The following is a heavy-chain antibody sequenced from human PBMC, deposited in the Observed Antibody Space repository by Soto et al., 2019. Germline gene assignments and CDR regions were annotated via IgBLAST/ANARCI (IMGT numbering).Heavy chain of an antibody. CDR3: AKDSTDGDYVDY. Sequence: PGGSLRLSCAASGFTFSSYGMHWVRQAPGKGLEWVAVISYDGSNKYYADSVKGRFTISRDNSKNTLYLQMNSLRAEDTAVYYCAKDSTDGDYVDYWGQGTLVTVSS. CDR1: GFTFSSYG. J-gene: IGHJ4*02. CDR2: ISYDGSNK. V-gene: IGHV3-30*18. D-gene: IGHD2-2*01.